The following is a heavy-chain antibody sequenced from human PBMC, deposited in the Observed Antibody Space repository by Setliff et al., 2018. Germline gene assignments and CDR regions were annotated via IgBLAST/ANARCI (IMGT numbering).Heavy chain of an antibody. CDR3: ATDLIVSARYSGSYYVDY. V-gene: IGHV1-18*01. D-gene: IGHD1-26*01. Sequence: ASVKVSCKASGYTFTSYGISWVRQAPGQGLEWMGWISAYNGNTNYAQKFQGRVTITADTSTDTAYMELSSLRSEDTAVYYCATDLIVSARYSGSYYVDYWGQGTLVT. CDR2: ISAYNGNT. J-gene: IGHJ4*02. CDR1: GYTFTSYG.